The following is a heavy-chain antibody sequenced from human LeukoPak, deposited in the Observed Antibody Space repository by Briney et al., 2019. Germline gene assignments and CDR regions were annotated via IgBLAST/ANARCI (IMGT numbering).Heavy chain of an antibody. CDR2: IYYSGST. J-gene: IGHJ5*02. CDR1: GGSISSSSYY. CDR3: ARETYYYDSSGYYYSWFDP. D-gene: IGHD3-22*01. V-gene: IGHV4-39*07. Sequence: SETLSLTCTVSGGSISSSSYYWGWIRQPPGKGLEWIGSIYYSGSTYYNPSLKSRVTISVDTSKNQFSLKLSSVTAADTAVYYCARETYYYDSSGYYYSWFDPWGQGTLVTVSS.